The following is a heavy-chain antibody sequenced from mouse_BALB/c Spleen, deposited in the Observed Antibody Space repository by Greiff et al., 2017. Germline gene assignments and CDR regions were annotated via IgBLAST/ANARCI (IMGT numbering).Heavy chain of an antibody. CDR2: ISSGGSST. D-gene: IGHD2-4*01. Sequence: EVLLVESGAGLVKPGGSLKLSCAASGFTFTSYTMSWVRQTPEKRLEWVATISSGGSSTYYPDSVKGRFTISRDNAKNTLYLQMSSLKSEDTAMYYCTRSPMSTTEFDYWGQGTTLTVSS. CDR3: TRSPMSTTEFDY. J-gene: IGHJ2*01. V-gene: IGHV5-6-4*01. CDR1: GFTFTSYT.